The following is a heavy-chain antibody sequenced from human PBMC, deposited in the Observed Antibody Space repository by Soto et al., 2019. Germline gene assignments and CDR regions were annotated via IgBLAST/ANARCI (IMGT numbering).Heavy chain of an antibody. Sequence: PGGSLRLSCAASGFTFSSYSMNWVRQAPGKGLEWVSSISSSSSYIYYADSVKGRFTISRDNAKNSLYLQMNSLRAEDTAVYYCAREIFIAAAVVAFDIWGQGTLVTVSS. D-gene: IGHD6-13*01. CDR2: ISSSSSYI. J-gene: IGHJ3*02. CDR1: GFTFSSYS. CDR3: AREIFIAAAVVAFDI. V-gene: IGHV3-21*01.